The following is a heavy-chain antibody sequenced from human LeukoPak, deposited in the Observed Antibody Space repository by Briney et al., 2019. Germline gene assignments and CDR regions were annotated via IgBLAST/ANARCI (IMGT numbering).Heavy chain of an antibody. V-gene: IGHV3-23*01. CDR2: ISGTGGST. CDR1: GITLSNYG. CDR3: AKRGVVIRVILVGFHKEANYFDS. Sequence: GGSLRLSCAVSGITLSNYGMSWVRQAPGKGLEWVAGISGTGGSTKYADSVKGRFTVSRDNAKSTLYLQMNSLRAEDTAVYFCAKRGVVIRVILVGFHKEANYFDSWGQGALVTVSS. J-gene: IGHJ4*02. D-gene: IGHD2-21*01.